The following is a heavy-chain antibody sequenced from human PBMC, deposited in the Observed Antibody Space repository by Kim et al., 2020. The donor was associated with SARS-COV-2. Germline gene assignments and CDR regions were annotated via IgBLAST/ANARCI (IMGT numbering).Heavy chain of an antibody. CDR3: ARRLYLKYSSSSTSVAEDY. J-gene: IGHJ4*02. V-gene: IGHV4-39*01. D-gene: IGHD6-6*01. CDR2: IYYSGST. CDR1: GGSISSSSYY. Sequence: SETLSLTCTVSGGSISSSSYYWGWIRQPPGKGLEWIGSIYYSGSTYYNPSLKSRVTISVDTSKNQFSLKLSSVTAADTAVYYCARRLYLKYSSSSTSVAEDYWGQGTLVTVSS.